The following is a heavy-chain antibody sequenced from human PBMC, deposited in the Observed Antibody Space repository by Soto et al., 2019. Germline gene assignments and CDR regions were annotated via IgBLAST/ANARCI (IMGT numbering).Heavy chain of an antibody. J-gene: IGHJ5*02. V-gene: IGHV3-66*01. CDR3: ASRYNNALSPPTGDL. D-gene: IGHD1-20*01. Sequence: EVQLVESGGGLVQPGGALRLSCAVSGFSVSGNYMNWVRQAPGKGLEWVSVIYSGGSTYYADAVNGRFSISRDNSKSTLYLQMDSRRAEDTAIYDCASRYNNALSPPTGDLWGQGTRVTVSS. CDR1: GFSVSGNY. CDR2: IYSGGST.